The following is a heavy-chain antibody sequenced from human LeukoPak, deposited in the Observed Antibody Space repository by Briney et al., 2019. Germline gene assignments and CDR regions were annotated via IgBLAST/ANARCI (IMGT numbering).Heavy chain of an antibody. CDR2: ISSNGGST. Sequence: GGSLRLSCAASGFTFSSYAMHWVRQAPGKGLEYVSAISSNGGSTYYANSVKGRFTISRDNSKNTLYLQMGSLRAEDMAVYYCARVGMGYYFDYWGQGTLVTVSS. V-gene: IGHV3-64*01. CDR3: ARVGMGYYFDY. CDR1: GFTFSSYA. J-gene: IGHJ4*02. D-gene: IGHD5-24*01.